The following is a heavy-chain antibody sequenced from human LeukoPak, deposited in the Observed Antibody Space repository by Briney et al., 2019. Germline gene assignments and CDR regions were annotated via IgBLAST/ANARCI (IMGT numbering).Heavy chain of an antibody. CDR3: VHLAITIFGVVIPRANWFDP. CDR1: GFSLSTSGVG. CDR2: IYWNDDK. J-gene: IGHJ5*02. V-gene: IGHV2-5*01. D-gene: IGHD3-3*01. Sequence: ESGPTLVKPTQTLTLTCTFSGFSLSTSGVGVGWIRQPPGKALEWLALIYWNDDKRYSPSLKSRLTITKDTSKNQVVLTMTNMDPVDTATYYCVHLAITIFGVVIPRANWFDPWGQGTLVTVSS.